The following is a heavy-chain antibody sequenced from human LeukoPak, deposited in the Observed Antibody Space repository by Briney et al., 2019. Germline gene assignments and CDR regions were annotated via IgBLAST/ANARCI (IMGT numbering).Heavy chain of an antibody. CDR1: GGTFSSYA. CDR2: IIPIFGTA. Sequence: GASVKVSCKASGGTFSSYAISWVRQAPGQGLEWMGGIIPIFGTANYAQKFQGRVTITADESTSTAYMELSSLRSEDTAVYYCAGPPQWLVPKYYYGMDVRGQGTTVTVSS. V-gene: IGHV1-69*13. J-gene: IGHJ6*02. CDR3: AGPPQWLVPKYYYGMDV. D-gene: IGHD6-19*01.